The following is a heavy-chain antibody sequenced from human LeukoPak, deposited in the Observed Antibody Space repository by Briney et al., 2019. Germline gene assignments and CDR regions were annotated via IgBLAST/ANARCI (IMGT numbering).Heavy chain of an antibody. Sequence: SETLSLTCAVSDDSIISSDYYWGWIRQPPGKGLEWIGSIYYSGSTYYNPSLKSRVTISVDTSKNQFSLKLSSVTAADTAVYYCARRYVVVAATPYYYFDYWGQGTLVTVSS. CDR1: DDSIISSDYY. CDR2: IYYSGST. CDR3: ARRYVVVAATPYYYFDY. D-gene: IGHD2-15*01. V-gene: IGHV4-39*01. J-gene: IGHJ4*02.